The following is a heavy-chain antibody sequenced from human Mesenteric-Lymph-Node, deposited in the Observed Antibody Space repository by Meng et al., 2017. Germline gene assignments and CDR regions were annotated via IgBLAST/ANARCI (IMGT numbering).Heavy chain of an antibody. V-gene: IGHV4-34*01. CDR1: GGSFSGYY. CDR2: INHSGST. Sequence: SETLSLTCAVYGGSFSGYYWSWIRQPPGKGLEWIGEINHSGSTNYNPSLKSRVTISVDTSKNQFSLKLSSVTAADTAVYYCARAGIAVAGTGDRAFDIWGQGTMVTVSS. D-gene: IGHD6-19*01. CDR3: ARAGIAVAGTGDRAFDI. J-gene: IGHJ3*02.